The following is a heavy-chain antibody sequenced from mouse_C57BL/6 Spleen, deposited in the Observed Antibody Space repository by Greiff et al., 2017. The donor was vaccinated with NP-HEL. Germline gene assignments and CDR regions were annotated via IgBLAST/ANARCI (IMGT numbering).Heavy chain of an antibody. V-gene: IGHV1-81*01. D-gene: IGHD2-4*01. CDR1: GYTFTSYG. Sequence: VQLQQSGAELARPGASVKLSCKASGYTFTSYGISWVKQRTGQGLEWIGEIYPRSGNTYYNEKFKGKATLTADKSSSTAYMELRSLTSEDSAVYFCARAYDDDDDEGDYYAMDYWGQGTSVTVSS. J-gene: IGHJ4*01. CDR3: ARAYDDDDDEGDYYAMDY. CDR2: IYPRSGNT.